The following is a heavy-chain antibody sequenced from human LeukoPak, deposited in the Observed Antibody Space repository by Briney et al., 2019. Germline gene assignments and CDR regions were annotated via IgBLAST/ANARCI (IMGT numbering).Heavy chain of an antibody. CDR2: IGPTGTDR. V-gene: IGHV3-21*01. CDR3: ATETIGRHYDY. D-gene: IGHD1-14*01. J-gene: IGHJ4*02. CDR1: GFTFSSCG. Sequence: GGSLRLSCAASGFTFSSCGFNWVRQAPGKGLEWVSSIGPTGTDRYYADSVRGRFTISRDNAKNSMYLQMDSLRDEDTAVYYCATETIGRHYDYWGQGTLLTISS.